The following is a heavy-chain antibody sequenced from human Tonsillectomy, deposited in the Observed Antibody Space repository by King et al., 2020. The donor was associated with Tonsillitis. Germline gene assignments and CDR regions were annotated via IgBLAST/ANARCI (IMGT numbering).Heavy chain of an antibody. J-gene: IGHJ4*02. D-gene: IGHD2-21*02. CDR1: GFTFSSYS. CDR3: ARYDSVDY. V-gene: IGHV3-48*02. CDR2: VSSGGTTI. Sequence: VQLVESGGGLVQPGGSLRLSCAASGFTFSSYSMNWVRQAPGKGLEWISYVSSGGTTIYYADSVKGRFTISRENAENSLYLQMSSLRDEDTAVYYCARYDSVDYWGQGTLVTVSS.